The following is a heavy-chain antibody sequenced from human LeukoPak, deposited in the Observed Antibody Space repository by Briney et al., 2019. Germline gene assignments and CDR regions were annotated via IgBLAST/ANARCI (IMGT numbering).Heavy chain of an antibody. CDR2: IIPIFGTA. V-gene: IGHV1-69*05. CDR3: ARGLEWLRSNAFDI. J-gene: IGHJ3*02. CDR1: GGTFSSYA. Sequence: ASVKVSCKASGGTFSSYAISWVRQAPGQGLEWMGGIIPIFGTANYAQKFQGRVTITTDESTSTAYMELSSLRSEDTAVYYCARGLEWLRSNAFDIWGQGTMVTVSS. D-gene: IGHD3-3*01.